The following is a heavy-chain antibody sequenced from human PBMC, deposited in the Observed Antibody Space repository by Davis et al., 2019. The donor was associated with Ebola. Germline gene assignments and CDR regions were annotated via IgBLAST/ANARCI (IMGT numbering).Heavy chain of an antibody. CDR1: GGSIRSYY. CDR2: IYYSGST. D-gene: IGHD6-13*01. Sequence: MPSETLSLTCTVSGGSIRSYYWNWIRQPPGKGLEWVGYIYYSGSTNYNPSLKSRATISLDTSKNHFSLKLSSVTAADTAVYYCATTPRDSSWYYFDYWGQGTLVTVSS. CDR3: ATTPRDSSWYYFDY. J-gene: IGHJ4*02. V-gene: IGHV4-59*01.